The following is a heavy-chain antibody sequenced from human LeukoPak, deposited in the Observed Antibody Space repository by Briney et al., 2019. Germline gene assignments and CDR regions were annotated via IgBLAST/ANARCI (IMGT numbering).Heavy chain of an antibody. CDR2: INPSDSDT. Sequence: GESLKISCKASGYFFTSYWIGWVRQMPGKGLEWMGIINPSDSDTRYSPSFQGQVTISADKSISTVHLQWSSLKASDTAKYYCAKGYSRVDYWGQGTLVTVSS. CDR1: GYFFTSYW. D-gene: IGHD5-12*01. CDR3: AKGYSRVDY. J-gene: IGHJ4*02. V-gene: IGHV5-51*01.